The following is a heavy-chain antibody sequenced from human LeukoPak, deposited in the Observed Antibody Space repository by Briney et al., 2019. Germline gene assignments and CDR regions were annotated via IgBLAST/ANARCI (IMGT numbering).Heavy chain of an antibody. CDR1: GGSISSYY. V-gene: IGHV4-4*07. CDR2: IYTSGST. Sequence: PSETLSLTCTVSGGSISSYYWSWIRQPAGKGLEWIGRIYTSGSTNYNPSLKSRVTMSVDTSKNQFSLKLSSVTAADTAVYYCAKGDRVTTGAELFDYWGQGTLVTVSS. CDR3: AKGDRVTTGAELFDY. J-gene: IGHJ4*02. D-gene: IGHD7-27*01.